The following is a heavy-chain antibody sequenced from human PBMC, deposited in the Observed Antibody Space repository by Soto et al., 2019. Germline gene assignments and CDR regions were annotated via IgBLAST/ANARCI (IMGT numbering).Heavy chain of an antibody. CDR3: ARGSALNSYYDFWSGYSSSFDY. Sequence: PGGSLRLSCAASGFTFSSYGMHWVRQAPGKGLEWVAVIWYDGSNKYYADSVKGRFTISRDNSKNTLYLQMNSLRAEDTAVYYCARGSALNSYYDFWSGYSSSFDYWGQGTLVTVSS. CDR2: IWYDGSNK. J-gene: IGHJ4*02. V-gene: IGHV3-33*01. D-gene: IGHD3-3*01. CDR1: GFTFSSYG.